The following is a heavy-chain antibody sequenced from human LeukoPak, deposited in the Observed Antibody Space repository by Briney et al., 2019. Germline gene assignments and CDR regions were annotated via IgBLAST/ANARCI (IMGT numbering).Heavy chain of an antibody. CDR3: ARDLRSMENYYYYGMDV. Sequence: GGSLRLSCAASGFTFSSYSMNWVRQAPGKGLEWVSSSSSSSSYIYYADSVKGRFTISRDNAKNSLYLQMNSLRAEDTAVYYCARDLRSMENYYYYGMDVWGQGTTVTVSS. CDR2: SSSSSSYI. J-gene: IGHJ6*02. CDR1: GFTFSSYS. D-gene: IGHD2/OR15-2a*01. V-gene: IGHV3-21*01.